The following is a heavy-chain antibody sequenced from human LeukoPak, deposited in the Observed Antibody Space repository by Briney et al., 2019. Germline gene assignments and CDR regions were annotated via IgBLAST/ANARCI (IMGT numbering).Heavy chain of an antibody. V-gene: IGHV3-43*01. CDR1: GFAFAQYM. CDR3: AKDYGNYRGSDY. J-gene: IGHJ4*02. Sequence: GGSLRLSCAASGFAFAQYMMHWVRQAPGKGLEWVSLITWDGGTTYYAGSVKGRFTISRDNSKNSLYLQMNNLRSEDTALYYCAKDYGNYRGSDYWGQGTLVTVSS. CDR2: ITWDGGTT. D-gene: IGHD3-22*01.